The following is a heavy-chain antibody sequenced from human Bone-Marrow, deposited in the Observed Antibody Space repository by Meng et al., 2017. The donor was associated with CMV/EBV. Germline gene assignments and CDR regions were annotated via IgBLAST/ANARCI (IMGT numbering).Heavy chain of an antibody. CDR3: ARDPHYYYYGMDV. Sequence: GESLKISCAASGFTFSSYSMNWVRQAPGKGLEWVSYISNSSSTIYYADSVKGRFTISRDNAKNSLYLQMNSLRAEDTAVYYCARDPHYYYYGMDVWGQGTTVTVSS. V-gene: IGHV3-48*04. J-gene: IGHJ6*02. CDR1: GFTFSSYS. CDR2: ISNSSSTI.